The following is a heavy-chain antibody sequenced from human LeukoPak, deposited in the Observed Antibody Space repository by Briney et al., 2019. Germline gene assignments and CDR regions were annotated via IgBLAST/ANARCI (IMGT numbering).Heavy chain of an antibody. J-gene: IGHJ5*02. CDR2: INHSGST. V-gene: IGHV4-34*01. Sequence: SETLSLTCAVYGGSFSGYYWSWIRQPPGKGLEWIGEINHSGSTNDNPSLKSRVTISVDTSKNQFSLKLSSVTAADTAVYYCARKVYCSSTSCYTRNWFDPWGQGTLVTVSS. CDR1: GGSFSGYY. CDR3: ARKVYCSSTSCYTRNWFDP. D-gene: IGHD2-2*02.